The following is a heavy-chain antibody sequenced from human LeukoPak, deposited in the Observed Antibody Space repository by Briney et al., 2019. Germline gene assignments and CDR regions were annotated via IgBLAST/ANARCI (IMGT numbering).Heavy chain of an antibody. D-gene: IGHD4-23*01. CDR2: IYTGGST. CDR3: ARHRWGYGMDV. V-gene: IGHV4-4*07. CDR1: GGSISNYY. Sequence: SSETLSLTCTVSGGSISNYYWSWIRQPAGKGLEWIGRIYTGGSTDYNPSLKSRVTMSLDTSKNQFSLKLISVTAADTAVYYCARHRWGYGMDVWGQGTTVTVSS. J-gene: IGHJ6*02.